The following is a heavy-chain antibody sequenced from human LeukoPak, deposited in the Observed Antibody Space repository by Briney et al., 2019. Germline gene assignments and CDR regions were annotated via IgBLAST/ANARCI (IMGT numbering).Heavy chain of an antibody. J-gene: IGHJ4*02. Sequence: GGSLRLSCAASGFTFSSYAMSWVRQAPGKGLEWVSVISGSGGSTYYADSVKGRFTISRDNSKDTLYLQMNSLRAEDTAVYYCAKDQDLTMVRGIPAPHYFDYWGQGSLATVSS. D-gene: IGHD3-10*01. V-gene: IGHV3-23*01. CDR1: GFTFSSYA. CDR3: AKDQDLTMVRGIPAPHYFDY. CDR2: ISGSGGST.